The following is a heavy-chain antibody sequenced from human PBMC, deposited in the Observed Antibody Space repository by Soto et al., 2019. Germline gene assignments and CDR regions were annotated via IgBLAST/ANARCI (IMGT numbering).Heavy chain of an antibody. CDR1: GDSISSYY. Sequence: SETLSLTCAVSGDSISSYYCMWIRQPPGKGLESIGYLYYGRSANYNPSLKSRVTLSVDTSENQFSLKLSSVTAADTAVYYCARFSGTYNDRYFDYWGQGTLVTVSS. J-gene: IGHJ4*02. CDR2: LYYGRSA. CDR3: ARFSGTYNDRYFDY. V-gene: IGHV4-59*04. D-gene: IGHD1-26*01.